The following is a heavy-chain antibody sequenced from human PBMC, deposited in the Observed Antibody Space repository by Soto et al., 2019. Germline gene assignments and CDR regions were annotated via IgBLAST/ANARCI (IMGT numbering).Heavy chain of an antibody. Sequence: SETLSLTCTVSGGSISSYYWSWIRQPPGKGLEWIGYIYYSGSTNYNPSLKSRVTISVDTSKNQFSLKLSSVTAADTAVYYCARQNYDILTGYYSPYYYYYMDVWGTGTTVTVSS. CDR1: GGSISSYY. J-gene: IGHJ6*03. CDR3: ARQNYDILTGYYSPYYYYYMDV. V-gene: IGHV4-59*08. CDR2: IYYSGST. D-gene: IGHD3-9*01.